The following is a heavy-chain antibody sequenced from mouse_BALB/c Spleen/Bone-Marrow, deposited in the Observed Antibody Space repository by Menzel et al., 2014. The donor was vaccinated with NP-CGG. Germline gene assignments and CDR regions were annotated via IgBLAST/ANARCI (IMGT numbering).Heavy chain of an antibody. CDR2: INPSNGGT. V-gene: IGHV1S81*02. Sequence: QVQLQRSGAELVKPGAPVKLSCKASGYTFASYYMYWVKRRPGQGLEWIGEINPSNGGTNFNEKFKSKATLTVDKSSSTAYMQLSSLTSEDSAVYYCTNDYLFAYWGQGTLVTVSA. CDR3: TNDYLFAY. J-gene: IGHJ3*01. D-gene: IGHD2-4*01. CDR1: GYTFASYY.